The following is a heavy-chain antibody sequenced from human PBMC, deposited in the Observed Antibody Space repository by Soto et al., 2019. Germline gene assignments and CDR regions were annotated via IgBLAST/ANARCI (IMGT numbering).Heavy chain of an antibody. CDR2: ISGSGGST. CDR1: GFTFSSYA. CDR3: AKDLLEQWLVNDAFDI. Sequence: PGGSLRLSCAASGFTFSSYAMSWVRQAPGKGLEWVSAISGSGGSTYYADSVKGRFTISRDNSKNTLYLQMNSLRAEDTAVYYCAKDLLEQWLVNDAFDIWGQGTMVTVSS. J-gene: IGHJ3*02. D-gene: IGHD6-19*01. V-gene: IGHV3-23*01.